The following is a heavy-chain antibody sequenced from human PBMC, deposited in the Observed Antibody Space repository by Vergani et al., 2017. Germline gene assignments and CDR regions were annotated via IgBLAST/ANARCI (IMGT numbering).Heavy chain of an antibody. CDR1: GGSISSGGYY. J-gene: IGHJ4*02. CDR3: ARIISSSWYEPIDY. V-gene: IGHV4-61*08. CDR2: IYYSGST. Sequence: QVQLQESGPGLVKPSQTLSLTCTVSGGSISSGGYYWSWIRQHPGKGLEWIGYIYYSGSTNYNPSLKSRVTISVDTSKNQFSLKLSSVTAADTAVYYCARIISSSWYEPIDYWGQGTLVTVSS. D-gene: IGHD6-13*01.